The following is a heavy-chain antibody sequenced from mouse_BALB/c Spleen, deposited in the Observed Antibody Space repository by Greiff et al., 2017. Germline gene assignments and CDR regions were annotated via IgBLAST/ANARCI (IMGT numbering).Heavy chain of an antibody. V-gene: IGHV3-8*02. J-gene: IGHJ1*01. CDR3: ARLVITTYWYFDV. CDR2: ISYSGST. D-gene: IGHD2-4*01. Sequence: VQLQQSGPSLVKPSQTQSLTCSVTGDSITSGYWNWIRKFPGNKLEYMGYISYSGSTYYNPSLKSRISITRDTSKNQYYLQLNSVTTEDTATYYCARLVITTYWYFDVWGAGTTVTVSS. CDR1: GDSITSGY.